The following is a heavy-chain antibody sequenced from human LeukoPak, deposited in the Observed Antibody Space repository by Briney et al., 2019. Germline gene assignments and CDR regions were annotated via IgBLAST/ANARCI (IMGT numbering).Heavy chain of an antibody. J-gene: IGHJ4*02. Sequence: ASVKVSCKASGYTFTNYGISWVRQAPGQGLEWMGRINPNSGGTNYAQKFQGRVTVTRDTSISTAYMELSRLRSDDTAVYYCARAESSNWDTKYYFDYWGQGTLVTVSS. CDR2: INPNSGGT. V-gene: IGHV1-2*06. D-gene: IGHD4-11*01. CDR1: GYTFTNYG. CDR3: ARAESSNWDTKYYFDY.